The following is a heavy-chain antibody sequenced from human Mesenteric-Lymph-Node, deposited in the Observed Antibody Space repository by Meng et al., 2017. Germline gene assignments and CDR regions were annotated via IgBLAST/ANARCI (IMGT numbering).Heavy chain of an antibody. CDR1: GGSFSSYY. CDR2: IYYSEST. D-gene: IGHD3-22*01. Sequence: SETLSLTCAVYGGSFSSYYWGWIRQPPGKGLEWIGSIYYSESTYYNPSPKSRVTISVDTSKNQFSLKLSSVTAADTAVYYCARDSSGYYDSRVGVYWGQGTLVTVSS. J-gene: IGHJ4*02. V-gene: IGHV4-39*07. CDR3: ARDSSGYYDSRVGVY.